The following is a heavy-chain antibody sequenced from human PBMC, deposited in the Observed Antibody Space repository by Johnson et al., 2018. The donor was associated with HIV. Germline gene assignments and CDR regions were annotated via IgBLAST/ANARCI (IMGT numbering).Heavy chain of an antibody. CDR2: IWYDGSNK. V-gene: IGHV3-30*04. CDR3: AKDHIVVVPAAMEAFDI. D-gene: IGHD2-2*01. Sequence: QVQLVESGGGVVQPGRSLRLSCAASGFTFSSYAMHWVRQAPGKGLEWVAVIWYDGSNKYYADSVEGRFTISRDNSKNTLYLQMNSLRAEDTAVYYCAKDHIVVVPAAMEAFDIWGQGTMVTVSS. J-gene: IGHJ3*02. CDR1: GFTFSSYA.